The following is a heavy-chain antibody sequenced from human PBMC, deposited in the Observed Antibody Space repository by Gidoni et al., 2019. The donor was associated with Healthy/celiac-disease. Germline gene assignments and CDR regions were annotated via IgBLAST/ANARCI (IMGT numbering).Heavy chain of an antibody. J-gene: IGHJ4*02. Sequence: EVQLVESGGGLVQPGRSLTLSCAASGLALVDYAMHWVRQAPGKGLEWVSGISWNSGSIGYADSVKGRFTISRDNAKNSLYLQMNSLRAEDTALYYCAKDLASAAGTTGFDYWGQGTLVTVSS. CDR3: AKDLASAAGTTGFDY. D-gene: IGHD6-13*01. CDR2: ISWNSGSI. CDR1: GLALVDYA. V-gene: IGHV3-9*01.